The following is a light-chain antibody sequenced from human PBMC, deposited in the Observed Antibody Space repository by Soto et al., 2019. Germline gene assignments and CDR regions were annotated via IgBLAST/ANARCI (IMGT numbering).Light chain of an antibody. CDR1: QSISSW. V-gene: IGKV1-5*01. CDR2: DAS. CDR3: QQYNSYSVWT. J-gene: IGKJ2*01. Sequence: DIQMTQSPSTLSASVGDRVTITCRASQSISSWLAWYQQKPGKAPKLLIYDASSLESGVPSRFSGSGSGTEFTLTISSLQPDDFATYYCQQYNSYSVWTFGQGTKLEIK.